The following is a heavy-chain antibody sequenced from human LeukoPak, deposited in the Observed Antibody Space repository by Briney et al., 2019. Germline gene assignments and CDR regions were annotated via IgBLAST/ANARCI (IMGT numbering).Heavy chain of an antibody. V-gene: IGHV3-73*01. CDR3: TIRMITFGGVYDY. CDR1: GFTFSGSA. J-gene: IGHJ4*02. CDR2: IRSKANSYAT. D-gene: IGHD3-16*01. Sequence: GGSLKLSCAASGFTFSGSAMHRVRQASGKGLEWVGRIRSKANSYATAYAASVKGRFTISRDDSKNTAYLQMNSLKTEDTAVYYCTIRMITFGGVYDYWGQGTLVTVSS.